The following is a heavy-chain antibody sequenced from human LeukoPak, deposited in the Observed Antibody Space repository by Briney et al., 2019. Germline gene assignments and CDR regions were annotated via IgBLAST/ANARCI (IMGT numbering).Heavy chain of an antibody. V-gene: IGHV3-48*01. CDR3: ARTYDFGRGPPGDAFDN. CDR1: GFTFTIFG. Sequence: GGSLRLSCAASGFTFTIFGLNWVRQAPGKGPEWVSYIDARSGITYYADSVQGRFTISRDDARESVFLQMDGLRVDDTAVYYCARTYDFGRGPPGDAFDNWGPGTWVIVSA. CDR2: IDARSGIT. J-gene: IGHJ3*02. D-gene: IGHD3-3*01.